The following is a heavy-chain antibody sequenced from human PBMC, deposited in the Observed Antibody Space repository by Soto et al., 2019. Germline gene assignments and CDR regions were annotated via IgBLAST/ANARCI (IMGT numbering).Heavy chain of an antibody. CDR2: IYYSGST. CDR3: ARDSTYDADYYYGMDV. V-gene: IGHV4-30-4*01. CDR1: GGSISSGDYY. D-gene: IGHD3-16*01. Sequence: SETLSLTCTVSGGSISSGDYYWSWIRQPPGKGLEWIGYIYYSGSTYYNPSLKSRVTISVDTSKTQFSRKLSSVTAADTAVYYCARDSTYDADYYYGMDVWGQGTTVTVSS. J-gene: IGHJ6*02.